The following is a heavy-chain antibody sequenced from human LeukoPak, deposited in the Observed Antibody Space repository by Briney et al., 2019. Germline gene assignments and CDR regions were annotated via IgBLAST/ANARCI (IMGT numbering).Heavy chain of an antibody. CDR1: GFTFTTYA. D-gene: IGHD4-17*01. Sequence: GGSLRLSRAASGFTFTTYAMRWVRQAPGKGLEWVSAISGSGGSTFYADSVKGRFTISRDNAKNSLYLQMNSLRDEDTAVYYCARALLTTVTTDYYYGMDVWGQGTTVTVSS. J-gene: IGHJ6*02. V-gene: IGHV3-23*01. CDR3: ARALLTTVTTDYYYGMDV. CDR2: ISGSGGST.